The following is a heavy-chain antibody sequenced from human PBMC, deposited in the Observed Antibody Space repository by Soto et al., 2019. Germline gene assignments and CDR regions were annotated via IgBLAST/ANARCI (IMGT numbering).Heavy chain of an antibody. CDR2: ISYDGSNK. D-gene: IGHD5-12*01. V-gene: IGHV3-30-3*01. CDR3: ARPRGYSGYDPVYYYGMDV. Sequence: GGTLRLSCAASGFTFSSYAMHWVRQAPGKGLEWVAVISYDGSNKYYADSVKGRFTISRDNSKNTLYLQMNSLRAEDTAVYYCARPRGYSGYDPVYYYGMDVWGQGTTVTVS. CDR1: GFTFSSYA. J-gene: IGHJ6*02.